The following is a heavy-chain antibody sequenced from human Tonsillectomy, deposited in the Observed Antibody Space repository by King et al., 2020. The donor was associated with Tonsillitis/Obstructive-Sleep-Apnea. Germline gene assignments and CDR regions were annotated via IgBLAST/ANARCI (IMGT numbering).Heavy chain of an antibody. CDR2: VYSSGST. CDR1: GGSISSYY. D-gene: IGHD2-2*01. V-gene: IGHV4-59*08. Sequence: QLQESGPGLVKPSETLSLTCTVSGGSISSYYWSWIRQPPGKGLEWIGYVYSSGSTNYNPSLKSRVTISVDTSKNQFSLKLSSVTAADTAVYYCASRGCSSTSCYLLYFDIWGRGALVTVSS. J-gene: IGHJ2*01. CDR3: ASRGCSSTSCYLLYFDI.